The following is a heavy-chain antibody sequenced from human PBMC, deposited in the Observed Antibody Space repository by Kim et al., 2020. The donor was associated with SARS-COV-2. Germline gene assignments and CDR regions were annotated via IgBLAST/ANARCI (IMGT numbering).Heavy chain of an antibody. CDR1: GFTFSTYW. J-gene: IGHJ6*03. CDR2: IKSEGSST. Sequence: GGSLRLSGAASGFTFSTYWMYWVRQAPGKGRVWVARIKSEGSSTNYADSVKGRVTISRDNAKNTLYLQMNSLRAEDTAVYYCARPSSTSCPCYYMDVWGKGPPVTVSS. D-gene: IGHD2-2*01. V-gene: IGHV3-74*01. CDR3: ARPSSTSCPCYYMDV.